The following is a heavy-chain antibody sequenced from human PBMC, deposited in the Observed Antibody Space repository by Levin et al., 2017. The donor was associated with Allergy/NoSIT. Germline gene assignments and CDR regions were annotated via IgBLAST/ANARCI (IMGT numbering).Heavy chain of an antibody. J-gene: IGHJ4*02. Sequence: PGGSLRLSCVASGYIFSGYDMHWVRQAPGKGLEWVAVISYNGKYYAESVKGRFTVSRDNAKNTAYLEMNSLRADDTAVYYCANNASSTGWYFSDWGQGTLVTVSS. V-gene: IGHV3-30*18. CDR3: ANNASSTGWYFSD. D-gene: IGHD6-19*01. CDR2: ISYNGK. CDR1: GYIFSGYD.